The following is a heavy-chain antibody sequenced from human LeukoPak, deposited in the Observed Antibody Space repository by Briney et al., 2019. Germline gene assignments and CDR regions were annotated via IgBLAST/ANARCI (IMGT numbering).Heavy chain of an antibody. CDR2: ISAYNGNT. D-gene: IGHD2-2*01. J-gene: IGHJ5*02. V-gene: IGHV1-18*01. CDR1: GYTFTSYG. CDR3: ARNAEGLYCSSTSCYFWFDP. Sequence: ASVKVSCKASGYTFTSYGISWVRQAPGQGLKWMGWISAYNGNTNYAQKLQGRVTMTTDTSTSTAYMELRSLRSDDTAVYYCARNAEGLYCSSTSCYFWFDPWGQGTLVTVSS.